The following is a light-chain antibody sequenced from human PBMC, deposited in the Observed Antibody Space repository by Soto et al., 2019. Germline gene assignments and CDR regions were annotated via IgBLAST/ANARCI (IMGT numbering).Light chain of an antibody. Sequence: EIVMTQSPATLPVSPGESATLSCRASQSITSDLAWYQQKPGQAPRLLIYGASTRATGTPARFSGSGSGTEFTLTISSLQSEDFALYYCQQYHSWPPLTFGAGTKVEIK. V-gene: IGKV3-15*01. CDR3: QQYHSWPPLT. CDR2: GAS. J-gene: IGKJ4*01. CDR1: QSITSD.